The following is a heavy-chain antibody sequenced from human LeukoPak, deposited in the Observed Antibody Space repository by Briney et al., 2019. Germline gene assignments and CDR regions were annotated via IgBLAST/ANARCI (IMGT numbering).Heavy chain of an antibody. CDR1: GFTFNNYP. Sequence: PGGSLRLSCAASGFTFNNYPMHWVRQAPGKGLEWVAFISYDGSNKYYADSVKGRFTISRDNSQDTLYLQMNSLRAEDTAVYYCARLSSYYYGSGSYLGSWFDPWGQGTLVTVSS. D-gene: IGHD3-10*01. CDR2: ISYDGSNK. V-gene: IGHV3-30-3*01. J-gene: IGHJ5*02. CDR3: ARLSSYYYGSGSYLGSWFDP.